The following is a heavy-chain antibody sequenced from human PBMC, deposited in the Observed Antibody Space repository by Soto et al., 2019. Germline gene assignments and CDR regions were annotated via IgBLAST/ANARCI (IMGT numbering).Heavy chain of an antibody. CDR1: GFIFSSHS. J-gene: IGHJ4*02. CDR3: ARVGIYSGGYWFDY. V-gene: IGHV3-21*01. D-gene: IGHD2-21*01. Sequence: EVQLVESGGGLVKPGGSLRLSCAATGFIFSSHSMIWVRQTPGKGLEWVSSISSSSRDIDYADSVKGRFTISRDNAKNSLYVQMNSLRAEDTAVYYCARVGIYSGGYWFDYWGQGTLVTVSS. CDR2: ISSSSRDI.